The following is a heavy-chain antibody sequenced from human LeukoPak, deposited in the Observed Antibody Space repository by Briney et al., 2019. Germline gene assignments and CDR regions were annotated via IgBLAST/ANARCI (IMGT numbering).Heavy chain of an antibody. CDR1: GFTFSSYA. CDR3: ARDRGRGEGYNHEADY. D-gene: IGHD5-24*01. Sequence: TGGSLRLSCAASGFTFSSYAMHWVRQAPGKGLEWVAVISYDGSNKYYADSVKGRFTISRDNSKNTLYLQMNSLRAEDTAVYYYARDRGRGEGYNHEADYWGQGTLVTVSS. V-gene: IGHV3-30-3*01. J-gene: IGHJ4*02. CDR2: ISYDGSNK.